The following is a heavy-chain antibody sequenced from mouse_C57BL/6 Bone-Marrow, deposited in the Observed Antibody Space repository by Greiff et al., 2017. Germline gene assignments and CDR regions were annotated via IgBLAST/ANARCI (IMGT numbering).Heavy chain of an antibody. Sequence: VQLQQSGAELARPGASVKLSCKASGYTFTSYGISWVKQRTGQGLEWIGEIYPRSGNTYYNEKFKGKATLTADKSSSTAYMELRSLTSEDAAVCCCVYYYGSAWFAYWGQGTLVTVSA. J-gene: IGHJ3*01. CDR1: GYTFTSYG. CDR3: VYYYGSAWFAY. V-gene: IGHV1-81*01. D-gene: IGHD1-1*01. CDR2: IYPRSGNT.